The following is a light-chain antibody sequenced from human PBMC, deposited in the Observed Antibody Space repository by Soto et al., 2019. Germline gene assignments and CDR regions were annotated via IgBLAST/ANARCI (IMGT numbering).Light chain of an antibody. J-gene: IGLJ1*01. CDR3: QCYDSSLSGLV. Sequence: QSVLTQPASVSGAPGQRVTISCTGSSSNIGAGYDVHWYQPLPGTAPKLLISGNSNRPSGVPDRFSGSKSGTSASLAITGLQAEDEADYYCQCYDSSLSGLVFGPGTKVTVL. V-gene: IGLV1-40*01. CDR2: GNS. CDR1: SSNIGAGYD.